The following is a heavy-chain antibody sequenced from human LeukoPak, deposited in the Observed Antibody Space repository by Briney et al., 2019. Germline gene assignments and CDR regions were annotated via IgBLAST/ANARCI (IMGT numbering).Heavy chain of an antibody. V-gene: IGHV3-23*01. CDR2: ISGSGGST. CDR3: AKDRYQLPTGAGYYFDY. J-gene: IGHJ4*02. CDR1: GFTFSSYA. D-gene: IGHD2-2*01. Sequence: PGGSLRLSCAASGFTFSSYAMSWVRQAPGKGLEWVSAISGSGGSTYYADSVKGRFTISRDNSKNTLYLQMNSLRAEDTAVYYCAKDRYQLPTGAGYYFDYWGQGTLVTVSS.